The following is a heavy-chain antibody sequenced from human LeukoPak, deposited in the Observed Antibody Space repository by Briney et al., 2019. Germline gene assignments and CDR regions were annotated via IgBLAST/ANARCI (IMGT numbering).Heavy chain of an antibody. V-gene: IGHV1-58*02. CDR3: AADPYYDSSGYRY. D-gene: IGHD3-22*01. Sequence: WASVKVSCKASGFTFTSSAMQWVRQARGQRLEWIGWIVVGSGNTNYAQKFQERVTITRDMSTSTAYMELSSLRSEGTAVYYCAADPYYDSSGYRYWGQGTLVTVSS. J-gene: IGHJ4*02. CDR1: GFTFTSSA. CDR2: IVVGSGNT.